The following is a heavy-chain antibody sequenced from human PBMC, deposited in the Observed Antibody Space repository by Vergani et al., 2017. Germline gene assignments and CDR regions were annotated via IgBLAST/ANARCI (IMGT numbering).Heavy chain of an antibody. D-gene: IGHD2-15*01. CDR3: ARDWTVAANDAFDI. J-gene: IGHJ3*02. V-gene: IGHV3-21*01. CDR2: ISSSSSYI. CDR1: GFTFSSYS. Sequence: EVQLVESGGGLVKPGGSLRLSCAASGFTFSSYSMNWVRQAPGKGLEWVSSISSSSSYIYYADSVKGRFTISRDNAKHSLYLQMNSLRAEDTAVYYCARDWTVAANDAFDIWGQGAMVTVSS.